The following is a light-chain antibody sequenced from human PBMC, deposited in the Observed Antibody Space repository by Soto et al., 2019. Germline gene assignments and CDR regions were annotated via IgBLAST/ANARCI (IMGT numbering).Light chain of an antibody. CDR2: DAF. J-gene: IGKJ5*01. V-gene: IGKV3-11*01. CDR1: QSVGSS. CDR3: QQRSTWPMT. Sequence: EIVLTQSPATLSLSTGDRATLSCRANQSVGSSLAWIRQRPGQAPSLVIYDAFNRASGTPARFSGSGSGTDFTLTISSLESADFATYYCQQRSTWPMTFGQGTRLEI.